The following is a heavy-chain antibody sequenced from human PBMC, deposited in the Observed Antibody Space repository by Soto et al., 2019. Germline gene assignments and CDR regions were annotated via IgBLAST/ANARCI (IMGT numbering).Heavy chain of an antibody. J-gene: IGHJ5*02. Sequence: SETLSLTCAVSGGSISSGGYSWSWIRQPPGKGLEWIGYIYHSGSTYYNPSLKSRVTISVDRSKNQFSLKLSSVTAADTAVYYCATTIMEAWFDPWGQGTLVTVAS. CDR3: ATTIMEAWFDP. CDR1: GGSISSGGYS. V-gene: IGHV4-30-2*01. D-gene: IGHD1-26*01. CDR2: IYHSGST.